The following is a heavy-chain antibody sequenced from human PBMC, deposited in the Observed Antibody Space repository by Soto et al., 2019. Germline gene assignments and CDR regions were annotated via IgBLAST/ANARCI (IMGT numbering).Heavy chain of an antibody. CDR1: AGSINTNTYF. CDR2: VYYSATT. J-gene: IGHJ2*01. V-gene: IGHV4-39*01. Sequence: SETLSLTWTVSAGSINTNTYFWGWIRQPPGKGLEWIGSVYYSATTYPNPSLQTRLTISVATTNNQFSLTLSSVTAADTAVYFCAGGYTADWSFGLWGRGSLVTSPQ. D-gene: IGHD3-22*01. CDR3: AGGYTADWSFGL.